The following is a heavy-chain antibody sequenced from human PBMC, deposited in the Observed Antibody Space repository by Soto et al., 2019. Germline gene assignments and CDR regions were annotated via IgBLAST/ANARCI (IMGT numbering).Heavy chain of an antibody. V-gene: IGHV3-23*01. J-gene: IGHJ1*01. CDR1: GFTFSSYA. CDR3: ASETQRITMIVVVISSPGYLQH. Sequence: PGGSLGLSCAASGFTFSSYAMSWVRQAPGKGLEWVSAISGSGGSTYYADSVKGRFTISRDNSKNTLYLQMNSLRAEDTAVYYCASETQRITMIVVVISSPGYLQHWGQGTLVTGSS. D-gene: IGHD3-22*01. CDR2: ISGSGGST.